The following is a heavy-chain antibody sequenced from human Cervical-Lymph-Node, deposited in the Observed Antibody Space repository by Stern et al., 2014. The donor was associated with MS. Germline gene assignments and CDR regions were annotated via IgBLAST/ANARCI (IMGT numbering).Heavy chain of an antibody. V-gene: IGHV4-4*02. CDR2: VYHRGST. Sequence: VQLVESGPGLVKPSGTLSLTCAVSGGSISSSNWWGWVRPPPGKGLEWIGGVYHRGSTNYNPSLKSRVPISVDKSKNQFSLRLSSMTAAGTAVYYCARATSKGYFDYWGQGTLVTVSS. CDR1: GGSISSSNW. CDR3: ARATSKGYFDY. J-gene: IGHJ4*02.